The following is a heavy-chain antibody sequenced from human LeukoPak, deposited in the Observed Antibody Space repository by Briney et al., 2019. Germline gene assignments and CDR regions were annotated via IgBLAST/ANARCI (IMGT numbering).Heavy chain of an antibody. V-gene: IGHV3-11*01. D-gene: IGHD2-21*01. CDR3: AREGVVIAYAGWFDP. J-gene: IGHJ5*02. CDR2: ISSSGSTI. Sequence: GGSLTLSCAASGFTFSDYYTSWIRQAPGKGLEGVSYISSSGSTIYYADSVKGRFTISRDNAKNSLYLQMNSLSAEDTAVYYWAREGVVIAYAGWFDPWGQGTLVTVSS. CDR1: GFTFSDYY.